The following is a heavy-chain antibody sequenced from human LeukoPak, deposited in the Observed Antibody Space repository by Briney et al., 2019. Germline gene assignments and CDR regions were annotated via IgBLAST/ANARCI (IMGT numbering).Heavy chain of an antibody. CDR2: INPNSGGT. V-gene: IGHV1-2*06. CDR1: GYTFTGYY. Sequence: ASVKVSGKASGYTFTGYYMHWVRQAPGQGLEWMGRINPNSGGTNYAQKFQGRVTMTRDTSISTAYMELSRLRSDDTAVYYCARSSKDGYKIRWGQGTLVTVSS. D-gene: IGHD5-24*01. J-gene: IGHJ4*02. CDR3: ARSSKDGYKIR.